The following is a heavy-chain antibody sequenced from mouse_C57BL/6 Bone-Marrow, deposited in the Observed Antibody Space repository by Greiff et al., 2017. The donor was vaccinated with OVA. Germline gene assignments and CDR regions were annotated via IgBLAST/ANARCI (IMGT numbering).Heavy chain of an antibody. CDR2: INPNNGGT. J-gene: IGHJ3*01. CDR1: GYTFTDYY. V-gene: IGHV1-26*01. CDR3: ARLVHY. Sequence: VQLQQSGPELVKPGASVKISCKASGYTFTDYYMNWVKQSHGKSLEWIGDINPNNGGTSYNQKFKGKATLTVDKSSSTAYMELRSLTSEDSAVYYCARLVHYWGQGTLVTVSA.